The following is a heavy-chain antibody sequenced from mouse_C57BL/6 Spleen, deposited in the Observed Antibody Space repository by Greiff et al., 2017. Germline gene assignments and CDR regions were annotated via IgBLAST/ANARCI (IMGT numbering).Heavy chain of an antibody. D-gene: IGHD5-1*01. V-gene: IGHV14-4*01. Sequence: DVKLQESGAELVRPGASVKLSCTASGFNIKDDYMHWVKQRPEQGLEWIGWIDPENGDTEYASKFQGKATITADTSSNTAYLQLSSLTSEDTAVYYCTIEYPYYFDYWGQGTTLTVSS. CDR1: GFNIKDDY. J-gene: IGHJ2*01. CDR2: IDPENGDT. CDR3: TIEYPYYFDY.